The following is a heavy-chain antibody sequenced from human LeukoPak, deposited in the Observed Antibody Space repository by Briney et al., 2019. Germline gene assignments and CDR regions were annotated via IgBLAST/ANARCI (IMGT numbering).Heavy chain of an antibody. CDR1: GYTFTGYY. D-gene: IGHD3-3*01. Sequence: ASVKVSCKASGYTFTGYYMHWVRQAPGQGLEWMGWINPNSGGTNYAQKFQGRVTMTRDASISAAYMELSRLTSDDTAVYYCARAGITIFGVATYYYTDVWGKGTTVTVSS. CDR3: ARAGITIFGVATYYYTDV. J-gene: IGHJ6*03. CDR2: INPNSGGT. V-gene: IGHV1-2*02.